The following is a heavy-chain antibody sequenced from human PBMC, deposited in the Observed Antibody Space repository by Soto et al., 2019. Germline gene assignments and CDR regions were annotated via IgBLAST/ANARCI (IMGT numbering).Heavy chain of an antibody. CDR3: ARPGTILGRNGMDV. D-gene: IGHD3-3*01. J-gene: IGHJ6*02. CDR1: GYTFNTYG. Sequence: QAKLVQSGAEVKKPGASVKVSCKTSGYTFNTYGISWVRQVPGQGPEWMGWISGYNGYTKYAQKFQGRVTMPTDTSTSTAYMDMRSLRSDDTAVYYCARPGTILGRNGMDVWGQGTTVIVSS. V-gene: IGHV1-18*04. CDR2: ISGYNGYT.